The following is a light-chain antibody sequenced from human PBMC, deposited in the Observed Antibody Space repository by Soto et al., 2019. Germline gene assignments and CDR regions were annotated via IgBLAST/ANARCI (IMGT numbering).Light chain of an antibody. J-gene: IGKJ2*01. CDR1: QSVSNSY. CDR3: QQYGTSPRT. Sequence: EIVLTQSPGTLSLSPGERATLSCRASQSVSNSYLAWYQQKPGQAPRLLIYGASSRATGIPDMFSGSGSGTDFTLTISRLEPEDFAVYYCQQYGTSPRTFGQGTNLEIK. V-gene: IGKV3-20*01. CDR2: GAS.